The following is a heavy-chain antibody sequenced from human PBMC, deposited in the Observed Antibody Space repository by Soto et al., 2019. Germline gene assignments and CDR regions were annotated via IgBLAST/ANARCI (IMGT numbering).Heavy chain of an antibody. Sequence: PSETLSLTCAVYGGSFSGYYWSWIRQPPGKGLEWIGEINHSGSTNYNPSLKSRVTISVDTSKNQFSLKLSSVTAADTAVYYCARGSESYYDSSGYYYRPGSYFDYWGQGTLVTVSS. V-gene: IGHV4-34*01. CDR3: ARGSESYYDSSGYYYRPGSYFDY. J-gene: IGHJ4*02. D-gene: IGHD3-22*01. CDR1: GGSFSGYY. CDR2: INHSGST.